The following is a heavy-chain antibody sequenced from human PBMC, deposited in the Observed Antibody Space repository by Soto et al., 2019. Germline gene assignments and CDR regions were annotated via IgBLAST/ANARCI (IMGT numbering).Heavy chain of an antibody. D-gene: IGHD3-3*01. J-gene: IGHJ4*02. CDR2: IYHSGST. CDR1: GGSISSRNW. CDR3: ARGGSGTLEYFH. V-gene: IGHV4-4*02. Sequence: LQESGPGLVKPSGTLSLTCTVSGGSISSRNWWSWVRQPPAKGLEWIGEIYHSGSTNYPPSLKSRLTISIDKSKNQFSLNLSSVTAADTAVYYCARGGSGTLEYFHWGQGTLVTVSS.